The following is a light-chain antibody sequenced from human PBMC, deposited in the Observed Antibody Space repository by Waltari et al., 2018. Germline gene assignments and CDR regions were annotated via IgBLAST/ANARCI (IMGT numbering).Light chain of an antibody. V-gene: IGKV3-20*01. CDR1: QSVSRNY. CDR2: AAS. J-gene: IGKJ2*01. CDR3: QQYGGSPRT. Sequence: EIVLTQSPGTLSLSPGERATLSCRASQSVSRNYLAWYQQKSGQAPRLLIVAASSRATGIPDRFSGSGSGTDFTLTIRRLEPEDFAVYYCQQYGGSPRTFGQGTKLEIK.